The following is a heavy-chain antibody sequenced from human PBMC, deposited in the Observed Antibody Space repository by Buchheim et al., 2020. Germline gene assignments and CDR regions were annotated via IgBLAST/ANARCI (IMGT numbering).Heavy chain of an antibody. J-gene: IGHJ5*02. CDR2: IYYSGST. D-gene: IGHD2-8*01. Sequence: QVQLQESGPGLVKPSETLSLTCTVSGGSISSYYWSWIRQPPGKGLEWIGYIYYSGSTNYNPSLKSRVTISVDTSKNQFSLKLSPVTAADTAVYYCARDSPYCTNGVCYAHNWFDPWGQGTL. V-gene: IGHV4-59*01. CDR1: GGSISSYY. CDR3: ARDSPYCTNGVCYAHNWFDP.